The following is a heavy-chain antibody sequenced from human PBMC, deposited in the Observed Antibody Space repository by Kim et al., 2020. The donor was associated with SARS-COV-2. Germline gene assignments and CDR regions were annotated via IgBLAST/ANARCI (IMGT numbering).Heavy chain of an antibody. Sequence: YVDSVKARFTMSRDNAKNSLYLQMNSLTTEDTAIYYCVALDSVQVPGGIWGQGPLVTVSS. V-gene: IGHV3-48*03. D-gene: IGHD3-10*01. CDR3: VALDSVQVPGGI. J-gene: IGHJ4*02.